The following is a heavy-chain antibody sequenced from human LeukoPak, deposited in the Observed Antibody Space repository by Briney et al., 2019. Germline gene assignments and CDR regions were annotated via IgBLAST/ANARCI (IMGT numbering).Heavy chain of an antibody. Sequence: GGSLRLSCIGSGFIFDDYGLSGFRQAPGKGLEWVGFIRGKIYGGTTEYAASVQGRFSLSRDDSKNSAYLQMNSLKTEDTGIYYCTRDWWRLGFEGWDQGTLVTVSS. CDR2: IRGKIYGGTT. CDR1: GFIFDDYG. V-gene: IGHV3-49*03. CDR3: TRDWWRLGFEG. J-gene: IGHJ4*02. D-gene: IGHD2-21*01.